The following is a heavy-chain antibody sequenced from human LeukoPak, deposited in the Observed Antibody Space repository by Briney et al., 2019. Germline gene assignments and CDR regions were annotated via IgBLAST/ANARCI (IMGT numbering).Heavy chain of an antibody. D-gene: IGHD3-3*01. CDR2: ISGDGTRT. J-gene: IGHJ4*02. CDR3: AEWPEGAMDYFDY. V-gene: IGHV3-23*01. CDR1: GFILSSYA. Sequence: GGSLRLSCAASGFILSSYAMTWARQAPVKGLEWVSAISGDGTRTYYADSVKGRFTISRDNSKNTLYLEMSSLRVEDTAIYYCAEWPEGAMDYFDYWGQGTLVTVSS.